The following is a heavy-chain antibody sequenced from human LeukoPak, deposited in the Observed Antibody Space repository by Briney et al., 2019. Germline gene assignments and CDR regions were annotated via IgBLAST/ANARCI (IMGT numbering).Heavy chain of an antibody. D-gene: IGHD6-13*01. CDR1: GYTFTAYY. V-gene: IGHV1-2*02. CDR2: INPNSGGT. CDR3: ARDGIAAAGTRNWFDP. Sequence: ASVKVSCKASGYTFTAYYMHWVRQAPGQGREWMGWINPNSGGTNYAQKFQGRVTMTRDTSISTAYMELSRLRSDDTAVYYCARDGIAAAGTRNWFDPWGQGTLVTVSS. J-gene: IGHJ5*02.